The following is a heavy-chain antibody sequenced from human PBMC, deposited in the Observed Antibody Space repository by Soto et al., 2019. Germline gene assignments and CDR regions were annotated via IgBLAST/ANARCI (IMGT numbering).Heavy chain of an antibody. V-gene: IGHV4-4*07. Sequence: VQLRESGPGLVKSSETLSLTCTVSGGSISSYYWRWIRQPAGKGLEWIGRIYSSGGTNYNPSLKSRVTMSVDTSKKYFFMKLSSLTAADTAVYYCARGAAAGVDYGMDVWGRGTTVTVSS. CDR1: GGSISSYY. CDR3: ARGAAAGVDYGMDV. J-gene: IGHJ6*02. D-gene: IGHD6-13*01. CDR2: IYSSGGT.